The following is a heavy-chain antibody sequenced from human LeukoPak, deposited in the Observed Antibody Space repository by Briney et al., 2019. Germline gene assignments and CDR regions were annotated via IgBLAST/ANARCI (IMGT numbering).Heavy chain of an antibody. Sequence: SETLSLTCTVSGGSISSYYWSWIRQPAGKGLEWIGRIYTSGSTNYNPSLKSRLTVSLDTSQNHFSLRLRSVTAADTAVYYCARGPGPLQQERLEAFDIWGLGTVVTVSS. D-gene: IGHD1-1*01. CDR2: IYTSGST. CDR1: GGSISSYY. J-gene: IGHJ3*02. CDR3: ARGPGPLQQERLEAFDI. V-gene: IGHV4-4*07.